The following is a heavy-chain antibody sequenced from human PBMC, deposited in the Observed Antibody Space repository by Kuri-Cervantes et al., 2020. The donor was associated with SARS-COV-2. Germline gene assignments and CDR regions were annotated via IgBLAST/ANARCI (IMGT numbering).Heavy chain of an antibody. D-gene: IGHD1-26*01. V-gene: IGHV1-69*06. CDR3: VKWGELLRSRYYYYGMDV. CDR1: GGTFSSYA. J-gene: IGHJ6*02. Sequence: SVKVSCKASGGTFSSYAISWVRQAPGQGLEWMGGIIPIFGTANYAQKFQGRVTITADKSTSTAYMELSSLRSEDTAVYYCVKWGELLRSRYYYYGMDVWGHGYTVTVSS. CDR2: IIPIFGTA.